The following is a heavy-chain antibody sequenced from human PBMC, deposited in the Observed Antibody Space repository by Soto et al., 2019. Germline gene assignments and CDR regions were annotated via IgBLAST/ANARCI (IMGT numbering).Heavy chain of an antibody. Sequence: SLRLSCAASEFTFSSYTMTWVRQAPGKGLEWVSTVSASGASTYYADSVKGRFTISRDNSKNTLYLQMNSLRAEDTAVYSCAKTQYYYDSGYFDYWGQGTLVTVSS. CDR3: AKTQYYYDSGYFDY. CDR1: EFTFSSYT. D-gene: IGHD3-22*01. V-gene: IGHV3-23*01. CDR2: VSASGAST. J-gene: IGHJ4*02.